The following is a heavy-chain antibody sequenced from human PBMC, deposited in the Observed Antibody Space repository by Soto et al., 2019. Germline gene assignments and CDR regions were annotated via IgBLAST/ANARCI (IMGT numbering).Heavy chain of an antibody. CDR2: INHRGSL. J-gene: IGHJ6*02. CDR3: ARELPQRQGRNMDV. V-gene: IGHV4-31*03. D-gene: IGHD1-1*01. CDR1: GGSITSGDQY. Sequence: SEPLSLTCTVTGGSITSGDQYWTWIRHRPGEGLEWFGYINHRGSLYYNPSLKSRVSMSVDTSKNQFSLNLSSVTAADTAVYYCARELPQRQGRNMDVWGQGTTVTVSS.